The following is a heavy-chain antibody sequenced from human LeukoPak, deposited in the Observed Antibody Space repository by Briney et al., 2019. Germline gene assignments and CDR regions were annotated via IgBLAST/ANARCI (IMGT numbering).Heavy chain of an antibody. J-gene: IGHJ3*02. CDR1: GGTFSSYA. CDR3: ARVGLERRNAFDI. Sequence: SVKVSCKASGGTFSSYAISWVRQAPGQGLEWMGGIIPIFGTANYAQKFQGRVTITADESTSTAYMELSSLRSEDTAVYYCARVGLERRNAFDIWGQGTMVTVSS. D-gene: IGHD1-1*01. CDR2: IIPIFGTA. V-gene: IGHV1-69*13.